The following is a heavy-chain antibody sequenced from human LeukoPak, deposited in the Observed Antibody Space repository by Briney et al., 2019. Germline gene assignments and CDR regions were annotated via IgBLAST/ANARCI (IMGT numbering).Heavy chain of an antibody. CDR3: ARRGTDYCTSFSCHPSWFAP. J-gene: IGHJ5*02. D-gene: IGHD2/OR15-2a*01. V-gene: IGHV3-11*03. Sequence: AGGSLRLSCAASGFIFSDYYMAWMRQAPGKGLEWVSYIDGSSSRTKYADSVKGRFTISRDNAKNSLYLQMNSLRADDTAVYFCARRGTDYCTSFSCHPSWFAPWGQGTQVTVSS. CDR2: IDGSSSRT. CDR1: GFIFSDYY.